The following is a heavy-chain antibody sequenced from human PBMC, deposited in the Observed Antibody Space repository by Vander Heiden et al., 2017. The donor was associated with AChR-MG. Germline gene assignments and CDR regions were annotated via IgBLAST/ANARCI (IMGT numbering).Heavy chain of an antibody. CDR3: AKGSAGSRPYYFDY. CDR2: IGDSYIHT. J-gene: IGHJ4*02. D-gene: IGHD6-13*01. CDR1: GFSFSSYA. Sequence: EVQLVASGGGLLTPGGSLRLSCAASGFSFSSYARSWVRPAPGKGLDGVSGIGDSYIHTDHADSVKGRFTIFRDNSKSTLYLQMNSLRVEDTAVYYCAKGSAGSRPYYFDYWGQGTLVTVSS. V-gene: IGHV3-23*04.